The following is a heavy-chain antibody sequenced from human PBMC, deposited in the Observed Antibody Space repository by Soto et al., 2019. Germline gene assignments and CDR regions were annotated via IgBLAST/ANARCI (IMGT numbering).Heavy chain of an antibody. D-gene: IGHD6-13*01. CDR3: ARPSSSWYTSMDV. CDR1: VYSFTSYW. J-gene: IGHJ6*02. Sequence: AESLKISCKVSVYSFTSYWIGWVRGMHGKGLEWMGIIYPGDSDARYSPSFQGQVTISADKSISTAYLQWSSLKASDTAMYYCARPSSSWYTSMDVWGQGTTVTVSS. CDR2: IYPGDSDA. V-gene: IGHV5-51*01.